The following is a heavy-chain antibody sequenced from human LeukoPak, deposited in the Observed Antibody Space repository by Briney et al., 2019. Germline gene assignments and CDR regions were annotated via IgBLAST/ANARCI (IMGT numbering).Heavy chain of an antibody. V-gene: IGHV1-18*01. J-gene: IGHJ4*02. CDR2: ISAYNGNT. D-gene: IGHD6-13*01. CDR1: GYTFTSYG. CDR3: ARVTYSSSWYSIGY. Sequence: ASVKVSCKASGYTFTSYGISWVRQAPGQGLEWMGWISAYNGNTNYAQKLQGRVTMTTDTSTSTAYMELRSLRSDDTAVYYCARVTYSSSWYSIGYWGQGPLVTVTS.